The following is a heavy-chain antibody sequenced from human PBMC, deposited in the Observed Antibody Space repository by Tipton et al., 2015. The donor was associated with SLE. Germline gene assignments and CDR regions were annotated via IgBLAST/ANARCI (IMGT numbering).Heavy chain of an antibody. V-gene: IGHV4-39*07. CDR1: SDSVSSGDYF. CDR3: ATLSLPYADYEMN. J-gene: IGHJ4*02. D-gene: IGHD4-17*01. Sequence: TLSLTCIVSSDSVSSGDYFWGWIRQPPGKGLEWIASMSYSGRTYYNPSLKSRVTISGDMSKNQFSLRLSSVTAADTAVYYCATLSLPYADYEMNWGQGTLVTVSS. CDR2: MSYSGRT.